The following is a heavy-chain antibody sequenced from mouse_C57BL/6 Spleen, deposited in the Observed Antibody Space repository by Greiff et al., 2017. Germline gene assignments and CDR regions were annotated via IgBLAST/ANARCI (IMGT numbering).Heavy chain of an antibody. J-gene: IGHJ4*01. V-gene: IGHV1-55*01. D-gene: IGHD1-1*01. CDR1: GYTFTSYW. CDR3: AIIYYYGSSYENYYAMDY. Sequence: QVQLQQSGAELVKPGASVKMSCKASGYTFTSYWITWVKQRPGQGLEWIGDIYPGSGSTNYNEKFKSKATLTVDTSSSTAYMQLSSLTSEDSAVYYCAIIYYYGSSYENYYAMDYWGQGTSVTVSS. CDR2: IYPGSGST.